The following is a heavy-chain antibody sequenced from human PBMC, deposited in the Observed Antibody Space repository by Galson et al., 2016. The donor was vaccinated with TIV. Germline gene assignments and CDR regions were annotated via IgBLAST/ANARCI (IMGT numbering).Heavy chain of an antibody. CDR2: IDSRDSYT. J-gene: IGHJ5*02. CDR3: ARSASAGPGWVAP. D-gene: IGHD6-13*01. V-gene: IGHV5-10-1*01. CDR1: GSSFTNYW. Sequence: QSGAEVTKPGESLRISCKTSGSSFTNYWIPWVRQMPGKGLEWMGRIDSRDSYTNYSPTFEGHVTISTDKSISTAYLQWTSLKASDSAIYYCARSASAGPGWVAPGGQGTLVTVSS.